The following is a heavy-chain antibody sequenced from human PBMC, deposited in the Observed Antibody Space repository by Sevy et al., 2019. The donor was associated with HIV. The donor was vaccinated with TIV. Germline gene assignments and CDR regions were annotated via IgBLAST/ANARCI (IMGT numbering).Heavy chain of an antibody. Sequence: SETLTLTCSVSGVSIGSYYWAWVRQPPGKGLEWIANIYYIGRVDYNHSLQSRVAMSGDTSKNQFSLALMSVTAADAAVYYCARSRFWNGSLDYWGQGALVTVSS. CDR1: GVSIGSYY. CDR2: IYYIGRV. D-gene: IGHD3-3*01. V-gene: IGHV4-59*13. J-gene: IGHJ4*02. CDR3: ARSRFWNGSLDY.